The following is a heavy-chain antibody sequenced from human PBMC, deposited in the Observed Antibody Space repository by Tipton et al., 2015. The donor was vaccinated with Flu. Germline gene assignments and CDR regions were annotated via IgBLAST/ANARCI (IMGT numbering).Heavy chain of an antibody. CDR2: IIPIFGTA. Sequence: QLVQSGAEVRKPGSSVKVSCKASGGTFSSYAISWVRQAPGQGLEWMGGIIPIFGTANYAQKFQGRVTITADESTSTAYMELSSLRSEDTAVYYCATLPRPRHYYYYGMDVWGQGTTVTVSS. CDR1: GGTFSSYA. V-gene: IGHV1-69*01. CDR3: ATLPRPRHYYYYGMDV. J-gene: IGHJ6*02.